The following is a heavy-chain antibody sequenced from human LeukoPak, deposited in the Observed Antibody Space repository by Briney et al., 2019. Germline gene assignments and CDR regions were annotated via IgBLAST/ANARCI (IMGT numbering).Heavy chain of an antibody. CDR2: ISASGGP. D-gene: IGHD6-13*01. Sequence: LSGGSLRLSCAASGFTFSSYAMNWVRQAPGKGLEWVSTISASGGPYYADSVKGRFTVSRDNSKNTLYLQMNSLRAEDTALYYCAKETSTWPRGADYWGQGTLVTVSS. CDR3: AKETSTWPRGADY. CDR1: GFTFSSYA. V-gene: IGHV3-23*01. J-gene: IGHJ4*02.